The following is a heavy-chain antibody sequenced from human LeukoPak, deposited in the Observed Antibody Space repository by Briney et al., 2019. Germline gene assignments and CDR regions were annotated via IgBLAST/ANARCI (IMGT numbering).Heavy chain of an antibody. J-gene: IGHJ4*02. CDR1: GYSISSGYF. V-gene: IGHV4-38-2*01. D-gene: IGHD3-22*01. Sequence: SETLSLTCAVSGYSISSGYFWGWIRQPPGKGLEWIGSIFHSGSPYYNPSLKSRVTISVDTSKTQFSLKLTSVTAADTDVYYCAKAIGAGRAFDYRGQGTLVTVSS. CDR2: IFHSGSP. CDR3: AKAIGAGRAFDY.